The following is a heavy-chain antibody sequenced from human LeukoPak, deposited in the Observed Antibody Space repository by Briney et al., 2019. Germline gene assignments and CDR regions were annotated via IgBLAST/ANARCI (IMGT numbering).Heavy chain of an antibody. Sequence: ASVKVSCKASGYTFTSYGISWVRQAPGQGLEWMGSISAYNGNTNYAQKLQGRVTMTTDTSTSTAYMELRSLRSDDTAVYYCARVAPRITMIVVVTPNWFDPWGQGTLVTVFS. CDR3: ARVAPRITMIVVVTPNWFDP. J-gene: IGHJ5*02. V-gene: IGHV1-18*01. CDR1: GYTFTSYG. D-gene: IGHD3-22*01. CDR2: ISAYNGNT.